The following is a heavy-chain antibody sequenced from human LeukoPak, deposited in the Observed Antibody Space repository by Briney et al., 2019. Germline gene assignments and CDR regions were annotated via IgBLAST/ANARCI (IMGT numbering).Heavy chain of an antibody. Sequence: GASVKVSCKASGYSISNYDINWVRQAPGQGLEWMGWMGPTSPYTGYALKFQDRVSSTSDTSINTAFMELHSLTSEDTAVYYCARGGGWAEIGLDIWGQGTMVTVS. CDR3: ARGGGWAEIGLDI. CDR1: GYSISNYD. V-gene: IGHV1-8*01. CDR2: MGPTSPYT. J-gene: IGHJ3*02. D-gene: IGHD6-19*01.